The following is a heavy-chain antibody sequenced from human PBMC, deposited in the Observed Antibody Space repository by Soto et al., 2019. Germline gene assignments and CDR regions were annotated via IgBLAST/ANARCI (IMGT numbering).Heavy chain of an antibody. D-gene: IGHD3-9*01. J-gene: IGHJ4*02. CDR3: ARADVLRYFGAADY. CDR2: ISYDGSNK. V-gene: IGHV3-30-3*01. Sequence: GGSLRLSCAASGFTFSSYAMHWVRQAPGKGLEWVAVISYDGSNKYYADSVKGRFTISRDNSKNTLYLQMNSLRAEDTAVYYCARADVLRYFGAADYWGQGTLVTVSS. CDR1: GFTFSSYA.